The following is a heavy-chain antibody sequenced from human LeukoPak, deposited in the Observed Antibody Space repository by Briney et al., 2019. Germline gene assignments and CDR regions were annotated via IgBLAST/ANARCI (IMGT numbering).Heavy chain of an antibody. Sequence: PGGSLRLSCAASGFTFSSSAMNWVRQAPGKGLDWVATISHDGNRKHYADSEKGRFTISRDNSRNTVYLQMDSLRGEDTAVYYCVKDRRTEAYGLEVWGQGTTVTVSS. D-gene: IGHD1-14*01. CDR3: VKDRRTEAYGLEV. CDR2: ISHDGNRK. J-gene: IGHJ6*02. V-gene: IGHV3-30*18. CDR1: GFTFSSSA.